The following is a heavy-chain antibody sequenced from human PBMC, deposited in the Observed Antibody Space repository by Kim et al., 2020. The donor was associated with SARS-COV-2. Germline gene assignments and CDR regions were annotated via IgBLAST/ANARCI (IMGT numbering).Heavy chain of an antibody. CDR3: ARGQDTAKTGY. D-gene: IGHD5-18*01. Sequence: STRYNPSLPSRVTISIDTSKSHMSLRLTSVTAADTAVYFCARGQDTAKTGYWGQGTLVTVSS. V-gene: IGHV4-39*02. J-gene: IGHJ4*02. CDR2: ST.